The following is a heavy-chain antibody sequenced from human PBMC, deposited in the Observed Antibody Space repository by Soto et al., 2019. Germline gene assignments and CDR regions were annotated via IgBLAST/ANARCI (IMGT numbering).Heavy chain of an antibody. CDR1: GFTFSSND. CDR3: ATRPLLPRAP. V-gene: IGHV3-53*01. CDR2: IYSGGST. J-gene: IGHJ3*01. Sequence: EVQLVESGGGLIQPGGSLRLSCAASGFTFSSNDMNRVRQAPGKGLEWVSLIYSGGSTYYADSVKGRFTISRDNSKNTLYLQMSSRRAEDTAVYYCATRPLLPRAPWGQGTMVTVSS. D-gene: IGHD3-22*01.